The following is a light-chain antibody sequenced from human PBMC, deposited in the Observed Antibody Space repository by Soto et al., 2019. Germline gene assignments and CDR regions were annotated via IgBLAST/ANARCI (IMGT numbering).Light chain of an antibody. CDR3: HSYGYGREC. J-gene: IGKJ5*01. Sequence: EIVLTQSPGTLSLSPGERATLSCRASETVTSRYLAWYQQKPGQAPRLLIYAASSRATGIPDRFSGSGSGTDFTLTISRLEPEDAAVHYCHSYGYGRECFGQGTRLEIK. CDR2: AAS. CDR1: ETVTSRY. V-gene: IGKV3-20*01.